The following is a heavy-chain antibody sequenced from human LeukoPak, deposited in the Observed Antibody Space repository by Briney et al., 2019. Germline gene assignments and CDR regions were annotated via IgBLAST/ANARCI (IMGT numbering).Heavy chain of an antibody. CDR2: IRYDRSNK. CDR1: GFTFSSYG. Sequence: GGSLRLSCAASGFTFSSYGMHWVRQAPGKGLEGVAFIRYDRSNKYYADSVKGRFTISRDNSKNTLYLQMTRLRAEDTAVYYCAKANCSGGSCYTDYWGQGTLVTVSS. V-gene: IGHV3-30*02. CDR3: AKANCSGGSCYTDY. J-gene: IGHJ4*02. D-gene: IGHD2-15*01.